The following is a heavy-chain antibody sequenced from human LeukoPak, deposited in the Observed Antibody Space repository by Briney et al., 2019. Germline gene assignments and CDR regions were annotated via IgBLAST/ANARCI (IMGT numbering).Heavy chain of an antibody. CDR1: GGSISSYY. CDR3: ARHGRYSSGWYVAY. V-gene: IGHV4-59*08. Sequence: SETLSLTCTVSGGSISSYYWSWIRQPPGQGLEWTGYIYYSGSTNYNPSLKSRVTISVDTSKNQFSLKLSSVTAADTAVYYCARHGRYSSGWYVAYWGQGTLVTVSS. J-gene: IGHJ4*02. CDR2: IYYSGST. D-gene: IGHD6-19*01.